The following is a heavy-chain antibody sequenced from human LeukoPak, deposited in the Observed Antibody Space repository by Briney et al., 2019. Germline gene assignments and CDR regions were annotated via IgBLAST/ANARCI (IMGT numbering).Heavy chain of an antibody. CDR3: ARGGRWELLHAFDI. Sequence: GGSLRLSCAASGFTFSSYAMHWVRQAPGKGLEWVAVISYDGSNKYYADSVKGRFTISRDNSKNTLYLQMNGLRAEDTAVYYCARGGRWELLHAFDIWGQGTMVTVSS. V-gene: IGHV3-30-3*01. CDR2: ISYDGSNK. J-gene: IGHJ3*02. D-gene: IGHD1-26*01. CDR1: GFTFSSYA.